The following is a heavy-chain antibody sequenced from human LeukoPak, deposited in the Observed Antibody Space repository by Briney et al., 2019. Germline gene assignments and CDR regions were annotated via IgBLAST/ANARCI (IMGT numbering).Heavy chain of an antibody. D-gene: IGHD3-22*01. CDR2: IYYSEST. Sequence: SETLSLTCTVSGGSISSSSYYWGWIRQSPGKGLEWIGSIYYSESTYYNPSLKSRVTISVDTSKNQFSLKLSSVTAADTAVYYCARHLKGIVVVPSVDYWGQGTLVTVSS. V-gene: IGHV4-39*01. J-gene: IGHJ4*02. CDR1: GGSISSSSYY. CDR3: ARHLKGIVVVPSVDY.